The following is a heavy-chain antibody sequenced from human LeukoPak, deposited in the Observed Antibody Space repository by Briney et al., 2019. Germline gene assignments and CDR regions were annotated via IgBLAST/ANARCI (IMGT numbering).Heavy chain of an antibody. CDR3: ARANSDTYYDFWSGYFNWFDP. CDR1: GGSISSHY. V-gene: IGHV4-59*11. J-gene: IGHJ5*02. CDR2: IYYSGST. D-gene: IGHD3-3*01. Sequence: SETLSLTCTVSGGSISSHYWSWIRQPPGKGLEWIGYIYYSGSTNYNPSLKSRVTISVDTSKNQFSLKLSSVTAADTAVYYCARANSDTYYDFWSGYFNWFDPWGQGTLVTVSS.